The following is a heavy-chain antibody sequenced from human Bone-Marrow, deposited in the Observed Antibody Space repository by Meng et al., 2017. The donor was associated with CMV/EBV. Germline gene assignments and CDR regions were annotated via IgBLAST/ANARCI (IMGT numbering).Heavy chain of an antibody. D-gene: IGHD2-2*01. CDR3: ARGVFPAAIPAHAFDI. Sequence: ASVKVSCKASGYTFTGYYMHWVRQAPGQGLEWMGWINPNSGGTNYAQKFQGRVTMTRDTSISTAYMELSRLRSDDTAVYYCARGVFPAAIPAHAFDIWGQGTMVTVSS. V-gene: IGHV1-2*02. CDR2: INPNSGGT. J-gene: IGHJ3*02. CDR1: GYTFTGYY.